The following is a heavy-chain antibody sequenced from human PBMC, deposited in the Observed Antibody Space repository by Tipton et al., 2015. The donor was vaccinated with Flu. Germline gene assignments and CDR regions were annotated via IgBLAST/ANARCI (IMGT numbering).Heavy chain of an antibody. CDR3: AADMVS. CDR1: ASVLSRYA. D-gene: IGHD3-10*01. J-gene: IGHJ5*02. V-gene: IGHV3-33*07. CDR2: IRYDGSAK. Sequence: SLRLSCAEPASVLSRYALYWVRQAPDKGLEWVAFIRYDGSAKSYVDSVKGRFTISRDTSKSTLSLQMNSLRSEDTAVYYCAADMVSWGQGIPVTVSS.